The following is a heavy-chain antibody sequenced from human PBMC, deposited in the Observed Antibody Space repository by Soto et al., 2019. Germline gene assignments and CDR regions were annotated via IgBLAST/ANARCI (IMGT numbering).Heavy chain of an antibody. CDR1: GGTFSSYT. Sequence: ASVKVSCKASGGTFSSYTISWVRQAPGQGLEWMGRIIPILGIANYAQKFQGRVTITADKSTSTAYMELSSLRSEDTAVYYCAREGGYCSGGSCYSSAFDIWGQGTMVTVSS. CDR2: IIPILGIA. CDR3: AREGGYCSGGSCYSSAFDI. D-gene: IGHD2-15*01. J-gene: IGHJ3*02. V-gene: IGHV1-69*04.